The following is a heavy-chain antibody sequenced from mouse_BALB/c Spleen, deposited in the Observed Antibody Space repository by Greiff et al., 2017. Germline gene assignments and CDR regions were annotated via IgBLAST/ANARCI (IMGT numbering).Heavy chain of an antibody. V-gene: IGHV1-14*01. CDR1: GYTFTSYV. J-gene: IGHJ3*01. D-gene: IGHD1-1*01. CDR3: ARYYSSSYAWFAY. CDR2: INPYNDGT. Sequence: VQLQQSGPELVKPGASVKMSCKASGYTFTSYVMHWVKQKPGQGLEWIGYINPYNDGTKYNEKFKGKATLTSDKSSSTAYMELSSLTSEDSAVYDCARYYSSSYAWFAYWGQGTLVTVSA.